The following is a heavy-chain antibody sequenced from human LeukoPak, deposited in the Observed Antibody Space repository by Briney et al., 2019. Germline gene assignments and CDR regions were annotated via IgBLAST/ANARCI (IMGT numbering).Heavy chain of an antibody. V-gene: IGHV4-4*07. CDR2: IYTSGST. Sequence: SETLSLTCTGSGGSISSYYWSWIRQPAGKGLEGIGRIYTSGSTNNNPSLKSRVTISVDKSKNQFSLKLRSVTAADTAVYYCASHGKQYYYYYMDVWGKGTTVTVSS. CDR3: ASHGKQYYYYYMDV. CDR1: GGSISSYY. J-gene: IGHJ6*03. D-gene: IGHD4-23*01.